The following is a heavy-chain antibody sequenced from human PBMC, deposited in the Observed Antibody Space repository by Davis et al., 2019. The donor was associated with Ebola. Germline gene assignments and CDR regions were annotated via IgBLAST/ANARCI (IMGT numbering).Heavy chain of an antibody. V-gene: IGHV1-69*13. CDR1: GGTFSSYA. J-gene: IGHJ5*02. Sequence: SVKVSFKASGGTFSSYAISWVRQAPGQGLEWMGGIIPNFGTANYAQKFQGRVTITADESTRTVYMEMRSLRPEDTAVYFCARGRTGFYYDSSDAPTWFDPWGQGTLVTVSS. CDR3: ARGRTGFYYDSSDAPTWFDP. D-gene: IGHD3-22*01. CDR2: IIPNFGTA.